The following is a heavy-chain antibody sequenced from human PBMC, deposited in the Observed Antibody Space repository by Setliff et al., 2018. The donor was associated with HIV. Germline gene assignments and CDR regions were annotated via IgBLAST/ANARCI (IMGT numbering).Heavy chain of an antibody. CDR1: GFTFSSYE. CDR2: ITGSSDTI. J-gene: IGHJ4*02. V-gene: IGHV3-48*03. Sequence: PGGYLRLSCAASGFTFSSYEMDWFRQAPGKGLEWVSYITGSSDTIYYADSVKGRFTISRDNAKNSLYLQMNTLRAEDTAVYYCAREGITGTTLHPYWGQGTLVTVSS. D-gene: IGHD1-7*01. CDR3: AREGITGTTLHPY.